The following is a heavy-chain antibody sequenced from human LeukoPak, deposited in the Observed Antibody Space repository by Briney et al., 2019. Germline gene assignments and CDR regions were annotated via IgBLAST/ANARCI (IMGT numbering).Heavy chain of an antibody. CDR1: GFTFSRYT. CDR3: ARSGDYGWFDP. CDR2: ISTSTTYI. J-gene: IGHJ5*02. D-gene: IGHD4-17*01. V-gene: IGHV3-21*01. Sequence: KPGGSLRLSCSASGFTFSRYTMNWVRQAPGKGLEWVSSISTSTTYIYYADSVEGRFTISRDSAKSSLYLQMNCLRAEDTAVYYCARSGDYGWFDPWGQGTLVTVSS.